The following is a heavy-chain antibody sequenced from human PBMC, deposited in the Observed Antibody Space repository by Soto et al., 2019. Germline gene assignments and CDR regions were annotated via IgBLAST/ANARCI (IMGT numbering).Heavy chain of an antibody. Sequence: SETLSLTCAVSGGSISSSNWWSWVRQPPGKGLEWIGEIYHSGSTNYNPSLKSRVTISVDKSKNQFSLKLSSVTAADTAVYYCARDHLGGYSSSYYYYGMDVWGQGTTVTVSS. CDR2: IYHSGST. V-gene: IGHV4-4*02. J-gene: IGHJ6*02. CDR3: ARDHLGGYSSSYYYYGMDV. D-gene: IGHD6-13*01. CDR1: GGSISSSNW.